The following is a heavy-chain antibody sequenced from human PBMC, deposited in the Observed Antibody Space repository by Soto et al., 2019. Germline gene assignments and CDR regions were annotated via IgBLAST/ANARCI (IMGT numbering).Heavy chain of an antibody. CDR1: GFSFSSYA. CDR3: AKELAFGDLCRGLEY. V-gene: IGHV3-30*18. CDR2: ISHDGSIK. Sequence: QVQLVESGGGVVQPGRSLRLSCAASGFSFSSYAMHWVRQAPGKGLEWVAVISHDGSIKKFADFVEGRFLVFRDNSNNNLFLQMESLKPDDSAVYYCAKELAFGDLCRGLEYWGQGALVTVAS. D-gene: IGHD2-15*01. J-gene: IGHJ4*02.